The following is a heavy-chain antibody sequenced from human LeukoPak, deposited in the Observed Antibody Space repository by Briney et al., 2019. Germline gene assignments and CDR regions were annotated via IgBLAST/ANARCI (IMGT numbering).Heavy chain of an antibody. J-gene: IGHJ6*03. CDR3: ARMADYYYYYMDV. D-gene: IGHD5-24*01. Sequence: ASVKVSCKASGGTFCSYAISWVLQAPGQGVEWMGGIIPIFGTANYAQKFQGRVTITTDESTSTAYMELGSLRSEDTAVYYCARMADYYYYYMDVWGKGTTVTVSS. V-gene: IGHV1-69*05. CDR1: GGTFCSYA. CDR2: IIPIFGTA.